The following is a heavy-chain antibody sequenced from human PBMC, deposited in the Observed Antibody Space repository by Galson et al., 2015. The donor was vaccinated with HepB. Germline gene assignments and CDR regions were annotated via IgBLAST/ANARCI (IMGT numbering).Heavy chain of an antibody. CDR1: GFTVSSSY. CDR3: ARVDSGSYFPFDY. V-gene: IGHV3-53*01. Sequence: SLRLSCAASGFTVSSSYMCWVRQAPGKGLEWVSLIYSGGSIYYADSVKGRFTISRDNSKNTLYLQMNSLRAEDTAVYYCARVDSGSYFPFDYWGQGTLVTVSS. CDR2: IYSGGSI. D-gene: IGHD1-26*01. J-gene: IGHJ4*02.